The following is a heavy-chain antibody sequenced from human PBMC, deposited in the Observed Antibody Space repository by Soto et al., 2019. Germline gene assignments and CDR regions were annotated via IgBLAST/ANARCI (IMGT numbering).Heavy chain of an antibody. CDR2: INAGNGNT. D-gene: IGHD5-12*01. CDR3: ARGRSDYSGYDGDFDF. J-gene: IGHJ4*02. V-gene: IGHV1-3*01. Sequence: QVQLVQSGAEVKKPGASVKVSCKASGYTFTSYAMHWVRQAPGQRLEWMGWINAGNGNTKYSQKFQGRVTSTRETSASNTYMELSMLRSEGPAVYYCARGRSDYSGYDGDFDFWGQGTLVTVSS. CDR1: GYTFTSYA.